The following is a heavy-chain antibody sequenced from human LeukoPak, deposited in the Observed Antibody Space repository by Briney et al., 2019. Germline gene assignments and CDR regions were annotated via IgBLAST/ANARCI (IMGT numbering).Heavy chain of an antibody. CDR2: INSDGSST. CDR1: GFTFSNYW. CDR3: AKDWNYDSSGYYSDY. V-gene: IGHV3-74*01. D-gene: IGHD3-22*01. Sequence: GGSLRLSCSASGFTFSNYWMHWVRQAPGKGLVWVSRINSDGSSTSYADSVKGRFTISRDNSKNTLYLQMNSLRAEDTAVYYCAKDWNYDSSGYYSDYWGQGTLVTVSS. J-gene: IGHJ4*02.